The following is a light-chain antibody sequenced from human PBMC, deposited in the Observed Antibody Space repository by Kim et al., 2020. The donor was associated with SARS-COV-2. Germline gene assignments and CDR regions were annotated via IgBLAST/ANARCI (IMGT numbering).Light chain of an antibody. CDR3: KQSYSTPPLT. J-gene: IGKJ4*01. V-gene: IGKV1-39*01. CDR2: AAS. CDR1: QSINSY. Sequence: DIQMTQSPSSLSASVGDRVTITCRASQSINSYLNWYQQKPGKAPKLLIYAASSLQSGVPSRFSGSGSGTDFTLTISSLQPEDFATYYCKQSYSTPPLTFGGGTKVDIK.